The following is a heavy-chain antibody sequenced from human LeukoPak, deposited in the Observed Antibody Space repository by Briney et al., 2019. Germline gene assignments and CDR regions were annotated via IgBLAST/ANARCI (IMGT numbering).Heavy chain of an antibody. D-gene: IGHD3-22*01. CDR3: AKDPYYYDSSGYYYPDY. V-gene: IGHV3-43*02. CDR1: GFTFDDYA. J-gene: IGHJ4*02. CDR2: ISGDGGST. Sequence: GGSLRLSCAASGFTFDDYAMHWVRQAPGKGLEWISLISGDGGSTYYAYSVKGRFTISRDNSKNSLYLQMNRLRTEDTALYYCAKDPYYYDSSGYYYPDYWGQGTLVTVSS.